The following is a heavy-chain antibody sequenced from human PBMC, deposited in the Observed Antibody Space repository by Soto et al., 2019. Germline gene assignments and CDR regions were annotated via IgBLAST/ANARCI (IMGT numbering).Heavy chain of an antibody. CDR2: IIPIFGTA. D-gene: IGHD2-15*01. CDR1: GGTFSSYA. J-gene: IGHJ5*02. V-gene: IGHV1-69*12. Sequence: QVQLVQSGAEVKKPGSSVKVSCKDSGGTFSSYAISWVRQAPGQGLEWMGWIIPIFGTANYAQKFQGRVTITADESTSTAYMERSSLRSEDTAVYYCAREDGMGGWFDPWGQGTLVTVSS. CDR3: AREDGMGGWFDP.